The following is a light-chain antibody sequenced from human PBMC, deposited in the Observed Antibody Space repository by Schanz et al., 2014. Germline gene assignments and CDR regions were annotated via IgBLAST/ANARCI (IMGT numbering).Light chain of an antibody. J-gene: IGLJ2*01. CDR1: SSDVGSYNL. Sequence: QSALTQPASVSGSPGQSITISCTGTSSDVGSYNLVSWYQQHPGKAPKLMIYDVTYRPSGVSNRFSGSKSGNTASLTISGLLAEDEADYYCSSYRSSNTVVFGGGTKVTVL. CDR2: DVT. CDR3: SSYRSSNTVV. V-gene: IGLV2-14*02.